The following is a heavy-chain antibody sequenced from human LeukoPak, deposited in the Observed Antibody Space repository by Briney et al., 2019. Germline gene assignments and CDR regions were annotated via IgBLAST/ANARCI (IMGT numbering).Heavy chain of an antibody. D-gene: IGHD3-3*01. V-gene: IGHV3-23*01. CDR1: GFTFSSYA. CDR2: ISGSGGST. CDR3: AKVQYDFWSGYLGAFDI. J-gene: IGHJ3*02. Sequence: PGGSLRLSCAASGFTFSSYAMSWVRQAPGKGLEWVSAISGSGGSTYYADSVKGRFTISRDNSKNTLYPQMNSLRAEDTAVYYCAKVQYDFWSGYLGAFDIWGQGTMVTVSS.